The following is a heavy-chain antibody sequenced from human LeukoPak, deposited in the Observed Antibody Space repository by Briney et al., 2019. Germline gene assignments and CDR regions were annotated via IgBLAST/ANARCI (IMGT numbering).Heavy chain of an antibody. D-gene: IGHD6-6*01. V-gene: IGHV3-43*02. CDR2: ISGDGGST. CDR3: AKTEEYSSSSHAFDY. CDR1: GFTFDDYA. Sequence: PGGSLRLSCAASGFTFDDYAMHWVRQAPGKGLEWVSLISGDGGSTYYADSVKGRFTISRDNSKNSLYPQMNSLRTEDTALYYCAKTEEYSSSSHAFDYWGQGTLVTVSS. J-gene: IGHJ4*02.